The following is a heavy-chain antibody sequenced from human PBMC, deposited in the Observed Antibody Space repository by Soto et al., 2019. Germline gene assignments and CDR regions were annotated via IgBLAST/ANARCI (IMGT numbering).Heavy chain of an antibody. CDR1: GFTFSNYG. D-gene: IGHD1-1*01. CDR2: IWYDGSTQ. Sequence: QVQLVESGGGVVQPGRSLRLSCAASGFTFSNYGMHWIRQAPGKGLEWVAIIWYDGSTQYYADSVKGRFTISRDNXXHTLYLQMNSLRADDTAVYYCARDLEMSTTYSFDFWGQGTLVTVSS. CDR3: ARDLEMSTTYSFDF. J-gene: IGHJ4*02. V-gene: IGHV3-33*01.